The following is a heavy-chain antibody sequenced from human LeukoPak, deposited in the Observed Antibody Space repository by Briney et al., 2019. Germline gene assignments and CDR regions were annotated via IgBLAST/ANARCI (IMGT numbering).Heavy chain of an antibody. J-gene: IGHJ4*02. D-gene: IGHD3-10*01. CDR1: GYTLTELS. CDR3: ATEGKMVRGVYTDF. V-gene: IGHV1-24*01. CDR2: FDPEDGET. Sequence: ASVKVSCKVSGYTLTELSMHWVRQAPGKGLEWLGRFDPEDGETLYAQKFQGRVTMTADTSTDTAYMELSSLRSEDTAVYYCATEGKMVRGVYTDFWGQGTLVTVSS.